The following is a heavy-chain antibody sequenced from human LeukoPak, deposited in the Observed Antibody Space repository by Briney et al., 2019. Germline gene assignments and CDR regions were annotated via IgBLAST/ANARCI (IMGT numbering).Heavy chain of an antibody. CDR3: ARDTHYYGSGNFDY. D-gene: IGHD3-10*01. Sequence: GRSLRLSCLASGFTFSSHAIHWVRQAPGKGLEWVTVISYDGTNKYYADSVKGRFTISRDNSKNTLYLQMNSLRTEDTAIYYCARDTHYYGSGNFDYWGQGTLVTVSS. V-gene: IGHV3-30*03. CDR2: ISYDGTNK. CDR1: GFTFSSHA. J-gene: IGHJ4*02.